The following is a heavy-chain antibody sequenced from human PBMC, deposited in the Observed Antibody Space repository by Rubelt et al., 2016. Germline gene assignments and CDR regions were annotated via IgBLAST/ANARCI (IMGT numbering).Heavy chain of an antibody. J-gene: IGHJ4*02. CDR3: ARQYSSSSHFDH. V-gene: IGHV4-59*08. CDR1: GGSISSYC. Sequence: QVQLQESGPGLVKPSENLSLTCTVPGGSISSYCWSWIRQTPGKGLEWVGCIYYSGFPDLSPSITSRDTMSVDTSKNKFSLNLTSMTAADTAVYYCARQYSSSSHFDHWGQGILVTVSS. CDR2: IYYSGFP. D-gene: IGHD6-6*01.